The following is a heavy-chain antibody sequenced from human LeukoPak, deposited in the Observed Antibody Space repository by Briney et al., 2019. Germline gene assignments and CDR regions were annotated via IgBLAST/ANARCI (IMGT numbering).Heavy chain of an antibody. Sequence: ASVKVSCNPSGYTFTAYYIHWVRQAPGQGLEWMGIINPSGGSTSYAQKFQGRVTMTRDMSTSTVYMELSSLRSEDTAVYYCARDSHTAMPIDYWGQGTLVTVSS. CDR1: GYTFTAYY. CDR3: ARDSHTAMPIDY. CDR2: INPSGGST. V-gene: IGHV1-46*01. J-gene: IGHJ4*02. D-gene: IGHD5-18*01.